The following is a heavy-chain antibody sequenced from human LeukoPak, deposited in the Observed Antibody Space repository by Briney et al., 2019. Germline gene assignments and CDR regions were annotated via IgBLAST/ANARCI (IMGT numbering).Heavy chain of an antibody. CDR3: AREFAPYYYDSSGYWAHAFDI. CDR2: IYTSGST. D-gene: IGHD3-22*01. CDR1: GGSISSYY. J-gene: IGHJ3*02. Sequence: SETLSLTCTVSGGSISSYYWSWLRQPAGKGLEWIGRIYTSGSTNYNPSLTSRVAMSVDTSKNQFSLKLSSVNAADTAVYSCAREFAPYYYDSSGYWAHAFDIWGQGTMVTVSS. V-gene: IGHV4-4*07.